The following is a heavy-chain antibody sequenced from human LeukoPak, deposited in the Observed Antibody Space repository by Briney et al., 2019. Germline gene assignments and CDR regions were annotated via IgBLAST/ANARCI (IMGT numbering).Heavy chain of an antibody. V-gene: IGHV4-34*01. D-gene: IGHD1-26*01. Sequence: PSETLSLTCAVYGGSFSGYYWSWIRQPPGKGLGWIGEINHSGSTNYNPSLKSRVTISVDTSKNQFSLKLSSVTAADTAVYYCARGTSGSYDWFDPWGQGTLVTVSS. CDR1: GGSFSGYY. CDR2: INHSGST. J-gene: IGHJ5*02. CDR3: ARGTSGSYDWFDP.